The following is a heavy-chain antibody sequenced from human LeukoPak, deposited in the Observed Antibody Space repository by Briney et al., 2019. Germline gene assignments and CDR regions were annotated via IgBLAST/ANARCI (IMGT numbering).Heavy chain of an antibody. J-gene: IGHJ6*03. D-gene: IGHD1-7*01. CDR3: ARVGITRTTGLGYYYYYMDV. Sequence: SETLSLTCTVSGGSISSYYWSWIRQPPGKGLEWIGYIYYSGSTNYNPSLKSRVTISVDTSKNQFSLKLSSVTAADTAVYYCARVGITRTTGLGYYYYYMDVWGKGTTVTVSS. CDR2: IYYSGST. V-gene: IGHV4-59*01. CDR1: GGSISSYY.